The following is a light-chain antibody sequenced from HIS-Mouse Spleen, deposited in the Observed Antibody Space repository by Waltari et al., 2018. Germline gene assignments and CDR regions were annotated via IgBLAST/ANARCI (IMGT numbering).Light chain of an antibody. CDR2: EDS. CDR3: YSTDSSGNHRV. J-gene: IGLJ2*01. CDR1: ALPKKY. Sequence: SYELTQPPPVSVAPGPTARSTSTADALPKKYAYWYQQKSGQAPVLVIYEDSKRPSGIPERFSGSSSGTMATLTISGAQVEDEADYYCYSTDSSGNHRVFGGGTKLTVL. V-gene: IGLV3-10*01.